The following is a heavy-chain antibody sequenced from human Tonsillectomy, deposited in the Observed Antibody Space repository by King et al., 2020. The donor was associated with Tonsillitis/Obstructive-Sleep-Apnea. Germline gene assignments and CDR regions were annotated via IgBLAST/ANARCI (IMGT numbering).Heavy chain of an antibody. J-gene: IGHJ3*01. Sequence: VQLVQSGTEVKKPGESLKISCKGSGYSFGDYWIVWVRQMPRKGLEWMGIIYPADSDTRYSPSFQGQVTISAEKSINTAYLQWSSLRASDPAMYYCARHHVGYSVSTSSSNDVFDFWGQGTLVTVSS. CDR2: IYPADSDT. CDR3: ARHHVGYSVSTSSSNDVFDF. CDR1: GYSFGDYW. V-gene: IGHV5-51*01. D-gene: IGHD2-2*01.